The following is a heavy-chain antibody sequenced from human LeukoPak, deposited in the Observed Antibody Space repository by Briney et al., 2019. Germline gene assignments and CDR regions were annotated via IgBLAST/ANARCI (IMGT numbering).Heavy chain of an antibody. CDR2: ISSSSSYT. D-gene: IGHD3-10*01. CDR3: ATRGLVRGVIDDY. V-gene: IGHV3-11*03. CDR1: GFTSSDYY. Sequence: KPGGPLRLSCAASGFTSSDYYLSWIRQAPGKGLEWVSYISSSSSYTNYEDSVKGRFTISRDNAKNSLYLQMNSLRAEDTAVYYCATRGLVRGVIDDYWGQGTLVTVSS. J-gene: IGHJ4*02.